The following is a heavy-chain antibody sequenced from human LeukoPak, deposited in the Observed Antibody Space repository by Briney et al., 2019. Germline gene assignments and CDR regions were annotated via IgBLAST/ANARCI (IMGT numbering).Heavy chain of an antibody. CDR3: AKDRGAAAGHNWFDP. J-gene: IGHJ5*02. D-gene: IGHD6-13*01. CDR2: ISSSSSYI. CDR1: GFTFSSYS. V-gene: IGHV3-21*04. Sequence: PGGSLRLSCAASGFTFSSYSMNWVRQAPGKGLEWVSSISSSSSYIYYADSVKGRFTISRDNSKNTLYLQMNSLRAEDTAVYYCAKDRGAAAGHNWFDPWGQGTLVTVSS.